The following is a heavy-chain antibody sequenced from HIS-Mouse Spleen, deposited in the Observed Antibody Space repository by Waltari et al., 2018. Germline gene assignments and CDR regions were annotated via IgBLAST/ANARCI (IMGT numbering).Heavy chain of an antibody. V-gene: IGHV1-69*04. CDR3: ARDRDCSGGSCPHAFDI. J-gene: IGHJ3*02. CDR2: IIPNLGIA. Sequence: QVQLVQSGAEVKKPGSSVKVSCKASGGTFSSYAISWVRQAPGQGLEWMGRIIPNLGIANDAQKFHGRVTITADKSTSTAYMELSSLRSEDTAVYYCARDRDCSGGSCPHAFDIWGQGTMVTVSS. CDR1: GGTFSSYA. D-gene: IGHD2-15*01.